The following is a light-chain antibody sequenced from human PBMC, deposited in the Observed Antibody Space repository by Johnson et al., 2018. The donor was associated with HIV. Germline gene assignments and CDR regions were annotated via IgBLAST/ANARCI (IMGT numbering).Light chain of an antibody. CDR3: GTWDSSLSAPV. J-gene: IGLJ1*01. Sequence: QSVLTQPPSVSAAPGQRVTISCSGSSSNIGNNYISWYQQLPGTAPKLLIYDNNKRPSGIPDRFSGSKSGTSATLGITGLQTGDEADYYCGTWDSSLSAPVFGTGTKVTCL. CDR2: DNN. CDR1: SSNIGNNY. V-gene: IGLV1-51*01.